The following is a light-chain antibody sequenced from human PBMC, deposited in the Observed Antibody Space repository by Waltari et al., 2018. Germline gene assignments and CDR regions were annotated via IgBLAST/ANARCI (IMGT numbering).Light chain of an antibody. J-gene: IGKJ4*01. V-gene: IGKV1-39*01. Sequence: DIQMTQSPSSLSASVGEKVTITCRASQSISEYLNWYQQKPGKAPKLLIYGASSLQSGVPSRVSGSGSGTDFTLSITSLQPEDSATYYCQQSYTFGGGTKVEIK. CDR1: QSISEY. CDR3: QQSYT. CDR2: GAS.